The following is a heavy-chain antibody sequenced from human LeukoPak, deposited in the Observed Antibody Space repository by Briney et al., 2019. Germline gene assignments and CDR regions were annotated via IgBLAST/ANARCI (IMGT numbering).Heavy chain of an antibody. J-gene: IGHJ4*02. Sequence: GASVKVSCKASGYTFTMYYIHWVRQAPGQGLEWMGMINPSDGATNYAQKLQGRVTMTTDTSTSTAYMELRSLRSDDTAVYYCARVLCSGSYYPSCSNYDYWGQGTLVTVSS. CDR1: GYTFTMYY. V-gene: IGHV1-18*04. CDR3: ARVLCSGSYYPSCSNYDY. D-gene: IGHD1-26*01. CDR2: INPSDGAT.